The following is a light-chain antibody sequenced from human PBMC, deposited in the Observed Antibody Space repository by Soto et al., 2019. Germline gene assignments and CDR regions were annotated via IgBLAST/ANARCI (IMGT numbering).Light chain of an antibody. J-gene: IGKJ1*01. V-gene: IGKV3-15*01. CDR1: QSVSST. CDR3: QQYNNWPLP. CDR2: GPS. Sequence: IVMTQSPATLYVSPGERATLSCRASQSVSSTLAWYQQKPGHAPRLLIYGPSTRATGIPARFSGGGSGTEFALTISGLQAEAVAVYYCQQYNNWPLPFGQGTKVEI.